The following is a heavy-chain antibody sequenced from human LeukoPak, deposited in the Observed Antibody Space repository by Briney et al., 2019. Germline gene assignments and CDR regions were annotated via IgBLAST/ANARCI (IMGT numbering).Heavy chain of an antibody. CDR2: IYYSGST. Sequence: TLSLTCTVSGGSISSGAYYWSWIRQHPGRGLEWIGFIYYSGSTYYNPSLKSRVTISVDTSKNQFSLKVSSVTAADTAVYYCARGPDRDYGDYAFYDYWGQGTLVTVSS. CDR1: GGSISSGAYY. CDR3: ARGPDRDYGDYAFYDY. J-gene: IGHJ4*02. D-gene: IGHD4-17*01. V-gene: IGHV4-31*03.